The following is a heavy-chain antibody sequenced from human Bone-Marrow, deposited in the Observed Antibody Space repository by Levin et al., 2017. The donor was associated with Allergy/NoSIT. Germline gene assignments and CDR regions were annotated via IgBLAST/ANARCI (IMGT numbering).Heavy chain of an antibody. D-gene: IGHD6-19*01. CDR3: ARDIGSASGMDV. J-gene: IGHJ6*02. CDR2: IWYDGSNE. Sequence: PGGSLRLSCAASGFSFSAYVMHWVRQAPGKGLECVAVIWYDGSNEYYRESVKGRFTISRDNSKNTLYLQMNSLRAEDTAVYYCARDIGSASGMDVWGQGTTVTVSS. CDR1: GFSFSAYV. V-gene: IGHV3-33*01.